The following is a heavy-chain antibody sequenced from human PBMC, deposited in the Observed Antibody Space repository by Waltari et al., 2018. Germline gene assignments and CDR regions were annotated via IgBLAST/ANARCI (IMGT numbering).Heavy chain of an antibody. CDR3: ARMMYYYGSGSDKDDYYYGMDV. J-gene: IGHJ6*02. CDR2: IGTAGDT. D-gene: IGHD3-10*01. CDR1: GFTFSSYD. V-gene: IGHV3-13*01. Sequence: EVQLVESGGGLVQPGGSLRLSCAASGFTFSSYDMHWVRQATGKGLEWVSAIGTAGDTYYPGSGKGRFTISRENAKNSLYLQMNSLRAGDTAVYYCARMMYYYGSGSDKDDYYYGMDVWGQGTTVTVSS.